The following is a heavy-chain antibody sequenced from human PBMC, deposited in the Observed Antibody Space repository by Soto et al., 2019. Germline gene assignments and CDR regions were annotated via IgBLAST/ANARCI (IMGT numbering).Heavy chain of an antibody. CDR1: GFSVSDNY. CDR2: IYGGGRT. J-gene: IGHJ3*02. D-gene: IGHD3-10*01. V-gene: IGHV3-53*01. CDR3: ARSFGEGVLDAFHI. Sequence: PGGSLRLSCAASGFSVSDNYMSWVRQAPGKGLEWVSGIYGGGRTYYAESVKGRFSISRDNSKNTLLLQMNNLRADDTAVYFCARSFGEGVLDAFHIWGPGTMVTVSS.